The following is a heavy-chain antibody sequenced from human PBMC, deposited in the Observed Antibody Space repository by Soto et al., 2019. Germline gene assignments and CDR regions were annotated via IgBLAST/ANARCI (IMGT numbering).Heavy chain of an antibody. CDR1: TFSSFW. Sequence: TFSSFWMHWVRQAPGKGLVWVSRINNDGSSTAYADSVKGRFTISRDNAKSTLYLQVTSLRAEDTAMYYCARDPLIGNTDYGLDVWGQGTTVTVSS. J-gene: IGHJ6*02. V-gene: IGHV3-74*01. CDR2: INNDGSST. D-gene: IGHD2-21*01. CDR3: ARDPLIGNTDYGLDV.